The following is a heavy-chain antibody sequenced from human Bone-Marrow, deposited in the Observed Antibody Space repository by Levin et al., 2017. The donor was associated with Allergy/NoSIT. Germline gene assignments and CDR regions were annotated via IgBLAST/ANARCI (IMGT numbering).Heavy chain of an antibody. V-gene: IGHV3-20*01. D-gene: IGHD2-8*01. CDR2: INWNGGST. CDR1: GFSFDDHG. J-gene: IGHJ5*02. Sequence: GESLKISCAVSGFSFDDHGMSWVRQAPGKGLEWVSGINWNGGSTTYADFVKGRFTISRDNVKNSLYLQMHSLRVEDTAMYHCARVNSTSSSGFDPWGQGTPVTVSS. CDR3: ARVNSTSSSGFDP.